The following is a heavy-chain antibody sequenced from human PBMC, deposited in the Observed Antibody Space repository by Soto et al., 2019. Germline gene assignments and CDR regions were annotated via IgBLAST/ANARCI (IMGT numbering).Heavy chain of an antibody. D-gene: IGHD4-4*01. Sequence: GASVKVSCKASGGTFSSYAISWVRQAPGQGLEWMGGIIPIFGTASYAQKFQGRVTITADESTSTAYMELSSLRSEDTAVYYCARDHAGLTTVPYYFDYWGQGTLVTVSS. CDR1: GGTFSSYA. CDR3: ARDHAGLTTVPYYFDY. V-gene: IGHV1-69*13. CDR2: IIPIFGTA. J-gene: IGHJ4*02.